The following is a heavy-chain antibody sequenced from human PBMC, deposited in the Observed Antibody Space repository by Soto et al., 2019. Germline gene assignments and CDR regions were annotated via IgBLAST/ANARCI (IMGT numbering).Heavy chain of an antibody. V-gene: IGHV3-53*01. CDR2: IHGGGST. J-gene: IGHJ4*02. Sequence: VQLVESGGGLIKPGGSLRLSCAASGFSVSNNHMTWVRQAAGKGLELVSFIHGGGSTSYADSVKGRFTISRDNSKNTLYLQMDSLRAEDTAKYYCAGRLTTAASLDYWGQGTLVTVSS. D-gene: IGHD3-16*01. CDR1: GFSVSNNH. CDR3: AGRLTTAASLDY.